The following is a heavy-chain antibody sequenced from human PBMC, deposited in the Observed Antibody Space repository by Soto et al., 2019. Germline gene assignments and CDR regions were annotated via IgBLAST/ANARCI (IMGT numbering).Heavy chain of an antibody. D-gene: IGHD6-19*01. CDR1: GGSISSSSYY. J-gene: IGHJ6*02. V-gene: IGHV4-39*01. CDR2: IYYSGST. Sequence: SETLSLTCTVSGGSISSSSYYWGWIRQPPGQGLEWIGSIYYSGSTYYNPSLKSRVTISVDTSKNQFSLKLSSVTAADTAVYYCARLERGWLVRYYYGMDVWGQGTTVTVSS. CDR3: ARLERGWLVRYYYGMDV.